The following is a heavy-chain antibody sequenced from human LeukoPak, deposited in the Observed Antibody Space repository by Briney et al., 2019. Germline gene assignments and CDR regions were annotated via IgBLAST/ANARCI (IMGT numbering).Heavy chain of an antibody. CDR2: IYYSGST. J-gene: IGHJ3*02. V-gene: IGHV4-39*01. CDR3: ARHSSSTSPRGAFDI. CDR1: GGSISSSSYH. Sequence: SETLSLTCTVSGGSISSSSYHWGWIRQPPGKGLEWIGSIYYSGSTYYNPSLKSRVTISVDTSKNQFSLKLSSVTAADTAVYYCARHSSSTSPRGAFDIWGQGTMVTVSS. D-gene: IGHD2-2*01.